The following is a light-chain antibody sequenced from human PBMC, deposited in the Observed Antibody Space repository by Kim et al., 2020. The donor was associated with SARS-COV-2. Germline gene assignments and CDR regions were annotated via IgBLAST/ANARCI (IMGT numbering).Light chain of an antibody. CDR2: STN. CDR1: SGSVSTSYY. Sequence: GGTVTLTCGLSSGSVSTSYYPSWYQQNPGQAPRTLIYSTNTRSSGVPDRFSGSILGNKAALTITGAQADDESDYYCVLYMGSGIWVFGGGTQLTVL. V-gene: IGLV8-61*01. J-gene: IGLJ3*02. CDR3: VLYMGSGIWV.